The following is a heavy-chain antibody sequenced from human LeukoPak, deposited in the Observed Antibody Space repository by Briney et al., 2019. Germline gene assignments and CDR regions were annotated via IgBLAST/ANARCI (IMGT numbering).Heavy chain of an antibody. D-gene: IGHD1-1*01. CDR1: GGSVSSTSYY. V-gene: IGHV4-39*01. CDR2: ISYSEST. CDR3: ARTTDY. J-gene: IGHJ4*02. Sequence: SETLSLTCTVSGGSVSSTSYYWGWIRQPPGKGLEWIGSISYSESTYYNPSLKSRVTMSVDTSKNQFSLKLSSVTAADTAVYYCARTTDYWGQGTLVTVSS.